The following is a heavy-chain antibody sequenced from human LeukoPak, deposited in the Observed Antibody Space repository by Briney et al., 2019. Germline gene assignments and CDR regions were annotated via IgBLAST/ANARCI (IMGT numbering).Heavy chain of an antibody. Sequence: SETLSLTCTVSGDSISSTNYYWSWIRQPAGKGLEWIGRIYTSGSTNYNPSLKSRVTMSVDTSKNQFSLKLSSVTAADTAVYYCARDSYYYGSGGRWFDPWGQGTLVTVSS. D-gene: IGHD3-10*01. V-gene: IGHV4-61*02. J-gene: IGHJ5*02. CDR1: GDSISSTNYY. CDR2: IYTSGST. CDR3: ARDSYYYGSGGRWFDP.